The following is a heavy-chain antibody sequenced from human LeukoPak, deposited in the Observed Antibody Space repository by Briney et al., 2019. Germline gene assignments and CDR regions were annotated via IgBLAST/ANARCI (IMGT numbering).Heavy chain of an antibody. D-gene: IGHD3-9*01. J-gene: IGHJ5*02. CDR2: IHYTGST. CDR1: NDSIRSHY. V-gene: IGHV4-59*11. CDR3: ARESYSYEILTGYQGATWFDP. Sequence: SETLTLTCNVSNDSIRSHYWSWIRQPPGKGLEWLGYIHYTGSTYYNPSLQSRVTMSVDTSKNQFSLRLSSVTAADTAIYYCARESYSYEILTGYQGATWFDPWGQGTLVTVSS.